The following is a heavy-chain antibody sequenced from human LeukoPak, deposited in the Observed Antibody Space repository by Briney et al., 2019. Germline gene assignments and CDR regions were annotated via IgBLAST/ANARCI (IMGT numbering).Heavy chain of an antibody. J-gene: IGHJ6*02. D-gene: IGHD1-26*01. Sequence: GGSLRLSCAASGFTFSSYAMHWVRQAPGKGLEYVSAISSNGGSTYYANSVKGRFTISRDNSKNTLYLQMGSLRAEDMAVYYCARDHIVGATNPAYQYFGMDVWGQGTTVTVSS. CDR1: GFTFSSYA. CDR2: ISSNGGST. CDR3: ARDHIVGATNPAYQYFGMDV. V-gene: IGHV3-64*01.